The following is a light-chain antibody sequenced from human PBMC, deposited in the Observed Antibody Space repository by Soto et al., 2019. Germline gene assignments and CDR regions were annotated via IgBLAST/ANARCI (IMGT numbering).Light chain of an antibody. CDR1: QDIRGD. CDR2: GAS. Sequence: AIQMTQSPSSLSASVGDRVTITCRASQDIRGDLGWYQQKPGKAPKALIYGASNLQSGVPSRFSGSGFVTDFTLTSSSLQPEDFATYYCIQDRNYHRTFGQGTKVESK. J-gene: IGKJ1*01. CDR3: IQDRNYHRT. V-gene: IGKV1-6*01.